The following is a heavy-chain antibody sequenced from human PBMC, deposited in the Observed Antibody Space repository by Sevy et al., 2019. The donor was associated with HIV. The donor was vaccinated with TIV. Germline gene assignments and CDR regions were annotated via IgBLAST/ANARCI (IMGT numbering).Heavy chain of an antibody. V-gene: IGHV1-24*01. CDR3: ATDIVVGRDY. CDR2: FDEDGET. Sequence: ASVKVSCKVSGYTLSESSMHWVRQAPGKGLEWMGGFDEDGETLYAQKFQGRVTMTEDTSTDTAYMELSSLRSEDTAVYYCATDIVVGRDYWGQGTLVTVSS. J-gene: IGHJ4*02. D-gene: IGHD2-2*01. CDR1: GYTLSESS.